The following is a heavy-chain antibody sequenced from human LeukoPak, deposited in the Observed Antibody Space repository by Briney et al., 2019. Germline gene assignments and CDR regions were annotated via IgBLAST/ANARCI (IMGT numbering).Heavy chain of an antibody. Sequence: SGTLSLTCAVSGGSISGDNWWSWVRQPPGKGLEWIGEIHHSGSTKDNPSLKSRVTISVDKSKKQFSLRLSSVTAADTAVYYCARRNYYGSTGYWNNWGQGTLVTVSS. D-gene: IGHD3-22*01. V-gene: IGHV4-4*02. J-gene: IGHJ4*02. CDR2: IHHSGST. CDR1: GGSISGDNW. CDR3: ARRNYYGSTGYWNN.